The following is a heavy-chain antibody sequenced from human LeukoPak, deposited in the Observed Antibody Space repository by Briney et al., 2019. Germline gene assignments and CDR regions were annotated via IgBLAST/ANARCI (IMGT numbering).Heavy chain of an antibody. Sequence: ASVKVSCKASGGTFSSYAISWVRQAPGQGLEWMGGIIPIFGTANYAQKFQGRVTITTDESTSTAYMELSNLRSEDTAVYYCARETATPGPNYYSYYYMDVWGKGTTVTVSS. J-gene: IGHJ6*03. CDR3: ARETATPGPNYYSYYYMDV. CDR2: IIPIFGTA. CDR1: GGTFSSYA. V-gene: IGHV1-69*05.